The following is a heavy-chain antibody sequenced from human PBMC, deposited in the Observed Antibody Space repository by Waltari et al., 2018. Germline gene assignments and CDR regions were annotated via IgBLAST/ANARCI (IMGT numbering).Heavy chain of an antibody. V-gene: IGHV3-7*01. D-gene: IGHD3-22*01. CDR3: ARDRFYYDSPSDHPDDAFDV. Sequence: EVQLVESGGGLVQPGGSLRLSCAASGFTLSNYWMSWVRQAPGKGLEWVANIKQDGSEKYYVDSVKGRFTVSRDNSKNSLYLQMNSLRAEDTALYYCARDRFYYDSPSDHPDDAFDVWGQGTTVTVSS. J-gene: IGHJ3*01. CDR1: GFTLSNYW. CDR2: IKQDGSEK.